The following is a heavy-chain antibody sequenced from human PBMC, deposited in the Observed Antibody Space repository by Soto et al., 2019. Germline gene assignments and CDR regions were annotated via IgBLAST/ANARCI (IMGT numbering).Heavy chain of an antibody. Sequence: SETLSLTCTVSGGSISSYYWSWIRQPPGKGLEWIGYIYYSGSTNYNPSLKSRVTISVDTSKNQFSLKLSSVTAADTAVYYCARDHCSGGSCYYYFDYSGQGTLVTVSS. J-gene: IGHJ4*02. CDR3: ARDHCSGGSCYYYFDY. CDR1: GGSISSYY. D-gene: IGHD2-15*01. V-gene: IGHV4-59*01. CDR2: IYYSGST.